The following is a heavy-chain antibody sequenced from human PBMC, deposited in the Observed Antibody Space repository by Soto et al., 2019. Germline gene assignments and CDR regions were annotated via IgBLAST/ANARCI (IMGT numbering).Heavy chain of an antibody. J-gene: IGHJ4*02. CDR2: INAGNGNT. V-gene: IGHV1-3*01. CDR3: ARIQYVATIPPY. Sequence: ASVKVSCKASGYTFTSYAMHWVRQAPGQRLEWMGWINAGNGNTKYSQKFQGRVTITRDTSASTAYMELSSLRSEDTAVYYCARIQYVATIPPYWGQGTLVTVSS. CDR1: GYTFTSYA. D-gene: IGHD5-12*01.